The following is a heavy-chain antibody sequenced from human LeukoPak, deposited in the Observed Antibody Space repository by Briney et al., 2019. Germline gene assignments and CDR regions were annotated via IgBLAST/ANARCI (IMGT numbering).Heavy chain of an antibody. CDR1: GGSLSSSSYY. CDR2: IYYSGST. J-gene: IGHJ4*02. D-gene: IGHD5-18*01. CDR3: ARHLDTAMGFDY. Sequence: SETLSLTCTVSGGSLSSSSYYWGWIRQPPGKGLEWIGSIYYSGSTYYNPSLKSRVTISVDTSKNQFSLKLSSVTAADTAVYYCARHLDTAMGFDYWGQGTLVTVSS. V-gene: IGHV4-39*01.